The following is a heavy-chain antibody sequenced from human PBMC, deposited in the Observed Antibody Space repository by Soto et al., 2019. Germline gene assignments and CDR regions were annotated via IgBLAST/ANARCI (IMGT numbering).Heavy chain of an antibody. Sequence: QITLKESGPTLVKPTQTLTLTCTFSGFSLSTSGVGVGWIRQPPGKALEWLALIYWDDDKRYSPSLKSRLTITKDTSKNQVVLTMTNMDPVDTATYYCAHRPPDYDIFTGYYSSRWFDPWGQGTLVTVSS. D-gene: IGHD3-9*01. CDR3: AHRPPDYDIFTGYYSSRWFDP. V-gene: IGHV2-5*02. J-gene: IGHJ5*02. CDR1: GFSLSTSGVG. CDR2: IYWDDDK.